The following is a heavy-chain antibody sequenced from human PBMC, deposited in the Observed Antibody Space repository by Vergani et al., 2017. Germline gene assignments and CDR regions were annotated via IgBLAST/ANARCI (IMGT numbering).Heavy chain of an antibody. CDR3: AKVLYYASRGYFDY. Sequence: EVQLLESGGGLVQPGGSLRLSCSASGFTFNSYAIHWVRQAPGKGLEWVSCINGGGSNTYYADSVKGRFTISGDNSKNTLYLQMNILGADDTAVYYCAKVLYYASRGYFDYWGQGTLVTVSS. D-gene: IGHD3-10*01. J-gene: IGHJ4*02. CDR2: INGGGSNT. CDR1: GFTFNSYA. V-gene: IGHV3-23*01.